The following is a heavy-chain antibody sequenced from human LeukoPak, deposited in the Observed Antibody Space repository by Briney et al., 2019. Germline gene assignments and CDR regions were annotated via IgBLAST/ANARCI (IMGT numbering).Heavy chain of an antibody. Sequence: SETLSLTCTVSGGSISSSSYYWGWIRQPPGKGLEWIGSIYYSGSTYYNPSLKSRVTISVDTSKNQFSLKLSSVTAADTAMYYCARVSVGATGYYYYYSMDVWGKGTTVTVSS. CDR1: GGSISSSSYY. V-gene: IGHV4-39*07. J-gene: IGHJ6*03. CDR3: ARVSVGATGYYYYYSMDV. D-gene: IGHD1-26*01. CDR2: IYYSGST.